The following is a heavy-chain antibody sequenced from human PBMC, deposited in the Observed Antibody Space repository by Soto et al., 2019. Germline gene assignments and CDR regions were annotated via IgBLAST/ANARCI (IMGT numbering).Heavy chain of an antibody. Sequence: SETLSLTCTVSGGSVSSGSYYWSWIRQPPGKGLEWIGYIYYSGSTNYNPSLKSRVTISVDTSKNQFSLKLSSVTAADTAVYYCAREYGEQLDYWGQGTLVTVSS. J-gene: IGHJ4*02. CDR1: GGSVSSGSYY. CDR2: IYYSGST. CDR3: AREYGEQLDY. V-gene: IGHV4-61*01. D-gene: IGHD4-17*01.